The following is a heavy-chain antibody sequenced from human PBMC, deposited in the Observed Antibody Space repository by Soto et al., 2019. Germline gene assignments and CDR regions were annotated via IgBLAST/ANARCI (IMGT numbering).Heavy chain of an antibody. J-gene: IGHJ4*02. CDR2: IYSGGST. CDR3: ARVGVGATTPKGPYALDY. V-gene: IGHV3-53*04. D-gene: IGHD1-26*01. CDR1: GFTVSSNY. Sequence: EVQLVESGGGLVQPGGSLRLSCAASGFTVSSNYMSWVRQAPGKGLEWVSVIYSGGSTYYADSVKGRFTISRHNSKNTLYLQMNSLRAEDTAVYYCARVGVGATTPKGPYALDYWGQGTLVTVSS.